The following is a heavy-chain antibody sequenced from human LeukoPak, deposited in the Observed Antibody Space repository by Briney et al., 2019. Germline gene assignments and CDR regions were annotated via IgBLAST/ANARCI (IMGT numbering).Heavy chain of an antibody. J-gene: IGHJ4*02. CDR2: VSGGGVTT. CDR1: GFTFSSYA. CDR3: PKQSYASGWNPFDY. D-gene: IGHD6-19*01. Sequence: GGSLRLSCAASGFTFSSYAMSWVRQAPGKGLEWVSTVSGGGVTTYYADSAKGRFTISRDDSKNTLYLQMNSLTAEDTAVYYCPKQSYASGWNPFDYWGQGILVTVSS. V-gene: IGHV3-23*01.